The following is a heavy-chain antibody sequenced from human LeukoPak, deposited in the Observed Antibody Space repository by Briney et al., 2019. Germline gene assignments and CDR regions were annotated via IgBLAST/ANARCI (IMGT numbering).Heavy chain of an antibody. D-gene: IGHD6-6*01. CDR2: IYYSGSM. Sequence: SETLSLTCTVSGGSISSYSYHWGWIRQPPGKGLEWIESIYYSGSMYYNPSLKGRVTISVDTSKNQFSLKLSSVTAADTAVYYCARPSTKYSSSSGYFQHWGRGTLVTVSS. V-gene: IGHV4-39*01. CDR1: GGSISSYSYH. CDR3: ARPSTKYSSSSGYFQH. J-gene: IGHJ1*01.